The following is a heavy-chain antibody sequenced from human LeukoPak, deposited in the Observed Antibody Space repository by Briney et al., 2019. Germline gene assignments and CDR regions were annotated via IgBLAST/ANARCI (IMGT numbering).Heavy chain of an antibody. V-gene: IGHV3-66*01. CDR3: ARVSGEYDSSSFDY. Sequence: GGSLRLSCAASGFTVSSNYMSWVRQAPGKGLDWVSIIYSYGNTYYADSVKGRFTISRDNYRNTLYLKMNSLRAEDTAVYYCARVSGEYDSSSFDYWGQGTLVTVSS. D-gene: IGHD3-22*01. J-gene: IGHJ4*02. CDR1: GFTVSSNY. CDR2: IYSYGNT.